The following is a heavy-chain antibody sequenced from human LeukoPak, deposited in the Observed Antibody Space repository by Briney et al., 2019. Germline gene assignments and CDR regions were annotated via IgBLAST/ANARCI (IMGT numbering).Heavy chain of an antibody. V-gene: IGHV1-69*01. D-gene: IGHD5-18*01. J-gene: IGHJ4*02. CDR3: ARVAPPGYSYGFVYYFDY. Sequence: SVKVSCKASGGTSSSYAISWVRQAPGQGLEWMGGIIPIFGTANYAQKFQGRVTITADESTGTAYMELSSLRSEDTAVYYCARVAPPGYSYGFVYYFDYWGQGTLVTVSS. CDR1: GGTSSSYA. CDR2: IIPIFGTA.